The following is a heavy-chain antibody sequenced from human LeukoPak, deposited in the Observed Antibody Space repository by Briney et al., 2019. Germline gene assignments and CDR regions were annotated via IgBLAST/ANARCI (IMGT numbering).Heavy chain of an antibody. Sequence: SETLSLTCTVSGGSISYYYWSWIRQSPGKGLEWIGYIYYSGTTNYNPSLKSRVTISVDASKNQFSLQLRSVTAADTAVYYCAREDPQTTVPEGMDVWGQGTTVTVSS. CDR1: GGSISYYY. CDR2: IYYSGTT. CDR3: AREDPQTTVPEGMDV. V-gene: IGHV4-59*01. D-gene: IGHD4-17*01. J-gene: IGHJ6*02.